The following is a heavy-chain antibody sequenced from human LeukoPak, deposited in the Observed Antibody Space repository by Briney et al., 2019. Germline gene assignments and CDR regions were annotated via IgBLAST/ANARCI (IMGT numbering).Heavy chain of an antibody. J-gene: IGHJ5*02. V-gene: IGHV6-1*01. D-gene: IGHD2-2*01. Sequence: SQTLSPTCAISGDSVSSNSAAWNWIRQSPSRGLEWLGRTYYRSKWYNDYAVSVKSRITINPDTSKNQFSLQLNSVTPEDTAVYYCARDYCSSTSCSYRERNWFDPWGQGTLVTVSS. CDR2: TYYRSKWYN. CDR3: ARDYCSSTSCSYRERNWFDP. CDR1: GDSVSSNSAA.